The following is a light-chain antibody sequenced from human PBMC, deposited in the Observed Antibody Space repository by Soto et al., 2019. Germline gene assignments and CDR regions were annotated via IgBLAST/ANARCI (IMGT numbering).Light chain of an antibody. CDR1: QSISSW. CDR2: EAS. V-gene: IGKV1-5*01. J-gene: IGKJ5*01. CDR3: QQYSHLIT. Sequence: DIQMTQSPSTLSPSVGDRATISCRASQSISSWLAWYQQKPRTAPKLLIYEASNLESGVPSRFSGSGSGTEFTLTISSLQPDDFATYYCQQYSHLITFGQGTRLEI.